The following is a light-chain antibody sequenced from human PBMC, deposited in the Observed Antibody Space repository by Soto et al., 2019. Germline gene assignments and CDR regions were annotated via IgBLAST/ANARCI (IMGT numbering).Light chain of an antibody. Sequence: EIVMTQSPATLSVSPGERATLSCRASQSVGSNLAWYQQKPGQAPRLLIYGASTRATGIAARFSGSGSGAEFTLTISSLQSEDFAVYYCQQYTSWPLIFGGGTKVEIK. CDR1: QSVGSN. V-gene: IGKV3-15*01. CDR3: QQYTSWPLI. J-gene: IGKJ4*01. CDR2: GAS.